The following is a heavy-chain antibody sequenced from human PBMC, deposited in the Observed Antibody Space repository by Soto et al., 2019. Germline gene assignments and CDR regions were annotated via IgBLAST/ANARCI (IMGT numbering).Heavy chain of an antibody. CDR3: ATWYGNHYFGLDV. Sequence: GSLRLSCAASGYSFEAHIMNGVRQAPGKGLEWVSSINPRGLTKFYADSVRGRFTISRDDASSSLFLQMNNLRAEDTAVYYCATWYGNHYFGLDVWGQGTTVTVSS. D-gene: IGHD6-13*01. CDR1: GYSFEAHI. J-gene: IGHJ6*02. V-gene: IGHV3-48*01. CDR2: INPRGLTK.